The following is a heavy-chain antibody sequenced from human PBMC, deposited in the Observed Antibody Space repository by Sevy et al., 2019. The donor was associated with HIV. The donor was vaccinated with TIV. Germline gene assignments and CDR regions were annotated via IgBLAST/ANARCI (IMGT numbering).Heavy chain of an antibody. J-gene: IGHJ3*02. V-gene: IGHV3-48*01. CDR2: ISSSSTI. CDR3: ARGGYSGYRLIRDAFDI. CDR1: GFTFSSYS. Sequence: GGSLRLSCAASGFTFSSYSMNWVRQAPGKGLEWLSYISSSSTIYYADSVKGRFTISRDNAKNSLYLQMNSLRADDTAVYYCARGGYSGYRLIRDAFDIWGQGTMVTVSS. D-gene: IGHD5-12*01.